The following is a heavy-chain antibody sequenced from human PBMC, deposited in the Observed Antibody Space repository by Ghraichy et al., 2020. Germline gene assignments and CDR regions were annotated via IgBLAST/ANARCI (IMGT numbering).Heavy chain of an antibody. J-gene: IGHJ6*02. CDR2: IYSGGST. V-gene: IGHV3-53*01. D-gene: IGHD6-6*01. Sequence: GGSLRLSCAASGFTVSSNYMSWVRQAPGKGLEWVSVIYSGGSTYYADSVKGRFTISRDNSKNTLYLQMNSLRAEDTAVYYCAREWWGSSPYGYYYYYGMDVWGQGTTVTVSS. CDR3: AREWWGSSPYGYYYYYGMDV. CDR1: GFTVSSNY.